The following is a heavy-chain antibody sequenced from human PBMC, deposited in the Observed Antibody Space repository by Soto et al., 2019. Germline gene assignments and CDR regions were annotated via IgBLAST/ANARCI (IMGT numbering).Heavy chain of an antibody. CDR2: ISAYNGNT. V-gene: IGHV1-18*01. CDR3: ARDPVSLRWASYWYFDL. J-gene: IGHJ2*01. D-gene: IGHD2-21*01. CDR1: GYTFTSYG. Sequence: QVQLVQSGAEVKKPGASVKVSCKASGYTFTSYGISWVRQAPGQGLEWMGWISAYNGNTNYAQKLQGRVTMTTDTSTSTAYMELRSMRSDDTAVYYCARDPVSLRWASYWYFDLWGRGTLVTVSS.